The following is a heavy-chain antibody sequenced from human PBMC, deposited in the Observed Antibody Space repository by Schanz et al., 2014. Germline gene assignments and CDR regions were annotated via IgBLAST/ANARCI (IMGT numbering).Heavy chain of an antibody. J-gene: IGHJ6*02. CDR1: GFSVGNKY. CDR3: LAPDYGMDV. Sequence: DVQLLESGGGLVQPGGSLRLSCAASGFSVGNKYMNWVRQAPGKGLEWVSFIYIGGNTYYADSVKGRFTISRDNSKNTVYIQMNSLRAEDTAVYYCLAPDYGMDVWGQGTTVTVSS. V-gene: IGHV3-66*01. CDR2: IYIGGNT.